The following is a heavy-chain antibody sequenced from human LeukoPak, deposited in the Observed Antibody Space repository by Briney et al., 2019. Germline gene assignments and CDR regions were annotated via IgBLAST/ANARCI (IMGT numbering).Heavy chain of an antibody. V-gene: IGHV1-69*06. CDR2: TIPIFGTA. CDR1: GGTFSSYA. CDR3: ARGSCSTSCYVSNWFDP. D-gene: IGHD2-2*01. Sequence: SVKVSCKASGGTFSSYAISWVRQAPGQGLEWMGGTIPIFGTANYAQKFQGRVTITADKSTSTAYMELSSLRSEDTAVYYCARGSCSTSCYVSNWFDPWGLGTLVTVSS. J-gene: IGHJ5*02.